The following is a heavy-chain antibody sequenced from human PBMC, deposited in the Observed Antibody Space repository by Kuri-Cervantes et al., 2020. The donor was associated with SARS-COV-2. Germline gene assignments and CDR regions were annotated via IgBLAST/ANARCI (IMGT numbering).Heavy chain of an antibody. Sequence: GESLKISCAASGLTASINYMSWVRQAPGKGLEWVSLIYRGGTLYYTDSVKGRFTISRDHSMTTVYLQMSGLRVEDTAVYYCARDSYGDIYYYYGMDVWGQGTTVTVSS. CDR1: GLTASINY. V-gene: IGHV3-53*01. J-gene: IGHJ6*02. D-gene: IGHD4-17*01. CDR2: IYRGGTL. CDR3: ARDSYGDIYYYYGMDV.